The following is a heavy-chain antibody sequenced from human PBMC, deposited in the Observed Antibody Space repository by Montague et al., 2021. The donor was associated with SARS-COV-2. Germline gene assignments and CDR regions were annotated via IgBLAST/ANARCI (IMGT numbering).Heavy chain of an antibody. D-gene: IGHD3-10*01. CDR3: ARLRDGVVPSPILGVGPYYSYYYMDV. J-gene: IGHJ6*03. CDR1: GTFFSGYY. CDR2: INHGGST. Sequence: SETLSLTRAVHGTFFSGYYWNWIRQPPGKGLEWIGEINHGGSTKXSPSLKSRLTISADTSKNQFSLKLTSVAAADTAVYYCARLRDGVVPSPILGVGPYYSYYYMDVWGRGTTVTVSS. V-gene: IGHV4-34*01.